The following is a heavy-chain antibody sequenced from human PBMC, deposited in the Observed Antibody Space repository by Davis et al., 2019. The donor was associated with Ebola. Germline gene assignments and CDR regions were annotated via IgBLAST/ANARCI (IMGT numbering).Heavy chain of an antibody. CDR3: AKNLSRLGTLDF. D-gene: IGHD3-9*01. J-gene: IGHJ1*01. CDR1: GFTFSSNA. CDR2: LGVSEGSA. Sequence: GESLKISCAASGFTFSSNAMTWVRQAPGKGLEWVSGLGVSEGSATYADSVKGRFTISRDNSKNIVYLQLTGLRVDDTAVYFCAKNLSRLGTLDFWGQGALVTVSP. V-gene: IGHV3-23*01.